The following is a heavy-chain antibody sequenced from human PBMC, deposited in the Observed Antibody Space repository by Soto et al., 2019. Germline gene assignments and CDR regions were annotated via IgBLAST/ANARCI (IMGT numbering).Heavy chain of an antibody. CDR3: ARGASYYYYGMDV. D-gene: IGHD1-26*01. Sequence: GGSLRLSCAASGFSVSSNYMSWVRQAPGKGLEWVSVIYSGGSTYYADSVKGRLTISRDNSKNTLYLQMTSLRAEDTAVYYCARGASYYYYGMDVWGQGTTVTVSS. CDR2: IYSGGST. CDR1: GFSVSSNY. V-gene: IGHV3-66*01. J-gene: IGHJ6*02.